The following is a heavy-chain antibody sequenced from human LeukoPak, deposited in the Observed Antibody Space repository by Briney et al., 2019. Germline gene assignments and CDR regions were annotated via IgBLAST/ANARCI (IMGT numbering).Heavy chain of an antibody. CDR1: GYTFTGYY. Sequence: ASVKVSCKASGYTFTGYYMHWVRQAPGQGLEWMGWINPNSGGTDYAQKFQGRVTMTRNTSISTAYMELSSLRSEDTAVYYCARGPGMSCSGGSCYPSDYYYYMDVWGKGTTVTISS. CDR3: ARGPGMSCSGGSCYPSDYYYYMDV. CDR2: INPNSGGT. V-gene: IGHV1-2*02. J-gene: IGHJ6*03. D-gene: IGHD2-15*01.